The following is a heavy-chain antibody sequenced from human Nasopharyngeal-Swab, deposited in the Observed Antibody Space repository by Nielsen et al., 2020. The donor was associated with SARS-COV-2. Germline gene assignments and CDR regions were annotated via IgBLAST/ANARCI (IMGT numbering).Heavy chain of an antibody. Sequence: SCAASGFTFSSFGMHWVRRAPGKGLEWVAFIAHDASNEYYGDSVKGRFSISRDSSKNTLYLQMDSLRGEDTAVYYCARDAPAHYGAFYWGRGTLVTVSS. D-gene: IGHD4-17*01. V-gene: IGHV3-30*03. CDR3: ARDAPAHYGAFY. CDR1: GFTFSSFG. J-gene: IGHJ4*02. CDR2: IAHDASNE.